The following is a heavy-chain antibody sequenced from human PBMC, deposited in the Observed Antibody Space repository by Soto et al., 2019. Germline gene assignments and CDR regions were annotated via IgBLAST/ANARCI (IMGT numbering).Heavy chain of an antibody. CDR2: ISFSGAT. J-gene: IGHJ4*02. CDR3: ARDRSDGYKRYFAF. CDR1: GVSITSYF. V-gene: IGHV4-59*01. D-gene: IGHD3-9*01. Sequence: SETLSLTCTVSGVSITSYFWSWIRQTPGKGLDWIGSISFSGATYSNPSLKGRAALSVDTSENHLSLTLNSVTSADTAVYFCARDRSDGYKRYFAFWGQGNQVTV.